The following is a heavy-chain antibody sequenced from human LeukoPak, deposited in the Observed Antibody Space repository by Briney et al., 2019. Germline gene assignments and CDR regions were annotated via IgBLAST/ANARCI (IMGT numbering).Heavy chain of an antibody. D-gene: IGHD1-26*01. Sequence: GGSLRLSCAASGFTFDDYGMSWVRQAPGKGLEWVSGINWNGRSTGYADSVKSRFTISRDNAKNSLYLQMNSLRAEDTALYYCARAWADPFDYWGQGTLVTVSS. CDR1: GFTFDDYG. CDR3: ARAWADPFDY. V-gene: IGHV3-20*04. CDR2: INWNGRST. J-gene: IGHJ4*02.